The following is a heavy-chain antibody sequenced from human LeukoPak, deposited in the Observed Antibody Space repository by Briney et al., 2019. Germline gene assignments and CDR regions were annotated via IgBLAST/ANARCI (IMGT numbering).Heavy chain of an antibody. V-gene: IGHV4-59*08. Sequence: PSETLSLTCTVSGGSISPYYWSWIRQPPGKRLEWIGYIYYSGTTNYNPSLKSRVTMSVDTSNNHLSLRLTSVTAADTALYYCARHSYNYYGLDVWGQGTTITVPS. CDR1: GGSISPYY. J-gene: IGHJ6*02. CDR2: IYYSGTT. CDR3: ARHSYNYYGLDV.